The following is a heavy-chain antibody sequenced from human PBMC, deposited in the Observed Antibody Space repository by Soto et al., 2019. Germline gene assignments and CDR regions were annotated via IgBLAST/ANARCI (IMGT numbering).Heavy chain of an antibody. V-gene: IGHV1-69*01. Sequence: QVQLVQSGAEVKKPGSSVKVSCKASGGTFSSYAISWVRQAPGQGLEWMGGIIPIFGTANYAQKFQGRVTITADESTTTAYMEPSSLRSEDTAVYYWARHGPRVWELLQGYFQHCGQGTLVTVSS. CDR2: IIPIFGTA. CDR1: GGTFSSYA. CDR3: ARHGPRVWELLQGYFQH. J-gene: IGHJ1*01. D-gene: IGHD1-26*01.